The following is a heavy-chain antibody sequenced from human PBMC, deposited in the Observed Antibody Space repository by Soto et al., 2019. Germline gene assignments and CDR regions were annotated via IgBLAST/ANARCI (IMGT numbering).Heavy chain of an antibody. CDR2: ISGSGSTI. CDR1: GFTFSSYA. CDR3: WKVFLYYDSSGYYYFDY. V-gene: IGHV3-23*01. J-gene: IGHJ4*02. Sequence: GGSLRLSCAASGFTFSSYAVSLVRQAPGKGPEWLSAISGSGSTIYYADSVKGRFTLSRDKSKNTLCRQISSLRAEDTAVYYCWKVFLYYDSSGYYYFDYWGQGTLVTVSS. D-gene: IGHD3-22*01.